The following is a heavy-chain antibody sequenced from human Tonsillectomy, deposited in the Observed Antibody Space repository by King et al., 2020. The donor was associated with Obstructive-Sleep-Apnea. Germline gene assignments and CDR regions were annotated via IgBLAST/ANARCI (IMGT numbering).Heavy chain of an antibody. V-gene: IGHV4-30-4*01. Sequence: LQLQESGPGLVKPSQTLSLTCTVSGDSINSGEDYWGWIRQPPGKGLEWIGYIYYSGSTYYSPSLKSRVTISVDTSKNQFSLRLTSVTAADTAVYYCARVHYYDTSGYYYYFDYWGQGTLVTVSS. CDR1: GDSINSGEDY. J-gene: IGHJ4*02. D-gene: IGHD3-22*01. CDR2: IYYSGST. CDR3: ARVHYYDTSGYYYYFDY.